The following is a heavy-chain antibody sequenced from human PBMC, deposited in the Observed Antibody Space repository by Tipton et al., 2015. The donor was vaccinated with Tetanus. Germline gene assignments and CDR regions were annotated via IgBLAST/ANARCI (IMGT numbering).Heavy chain of an antibody. CDR2: IYYSGSS. CDR1: GYSFNIYW. V-gene: IGHV5-10-1*01. Sequence: QLVQSGAEVKKPGESLKISCKGSGYSFNIYWIAWVRQMPGKGLEWIGSIYYSGSSYYNPSLESRVTISLDTSKNRFSLKLTSVTAADAAVYYCARPSTTVTPRAFDVWGQGTMVTVSS. CDR3: ARPSTTVTPRAFDV. J-gene: IGHJ3*01. D-gene: IGHD4-17*01.